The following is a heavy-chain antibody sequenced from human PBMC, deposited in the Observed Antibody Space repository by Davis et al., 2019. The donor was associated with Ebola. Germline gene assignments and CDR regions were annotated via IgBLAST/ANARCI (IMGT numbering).Heavy chain of an antibody. CDR2: INHSGST. CDR3: ARDRIAAAGIWNYYYGMDV. CDR1: GGSFSGYY. J-gene: IGHJ6*02. D-gene: IGHD6-13*01. V-gene: IGHV4-34*01. Sequence: SETLSLTCAVYGGSFSGYYWSWIRQPPGKGLEWIGEINHSGSTNCNPSLKSRVTISVDTSKNQFSLKLSSVTAADTAVYYCARDRIAAAGIWNYYYGMDVWGQGTTVTVSS.